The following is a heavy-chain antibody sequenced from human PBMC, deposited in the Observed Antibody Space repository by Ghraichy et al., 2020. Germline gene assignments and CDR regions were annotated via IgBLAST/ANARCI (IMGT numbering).Heavy chain of an antibody. D-gene: IGHD3-22*01. J-gene: IGHJ4*02. Sequence: SETLSLTCAVYGGSFSGYYWSWIRQPPGKGLEWIGEINHSGSTNYNPSLKSRVTISVDTSKNQFSLKLSSVTAADTAVYYCARQEGVVVTIVFDYWGQGTLVTVSS. CDR1: GGSFSGYY. CDR2: INHSGST. V-gene: IGHV4-34*01. CDR3: ARQEGVVVTIVFDY.